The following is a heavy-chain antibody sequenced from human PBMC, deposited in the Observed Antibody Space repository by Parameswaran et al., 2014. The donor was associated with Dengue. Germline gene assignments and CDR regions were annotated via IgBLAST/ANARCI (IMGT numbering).Heavy chain of an antibody. CDR2: IGAYNGNT. D-gene: IGHD6-25*01. J-gene: IGHJ4*02. V-gene: IGHV1-18*01. CDR3: ARDVGSKAYFDY. Sequence: WVRQAPGQGLEWMGWIGAYNGNTNYAQKLQGRVTMTTDTSTSTAYMELRSLRSDDTAVYYCARDVGSKAYFDYWGQGTLVTVSS.